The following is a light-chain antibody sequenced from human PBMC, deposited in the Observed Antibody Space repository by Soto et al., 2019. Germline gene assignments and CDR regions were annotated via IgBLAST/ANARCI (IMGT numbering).Light chain of an antibody. CDR1: QSGSNN. V-gene: IGKV3-15*01. CDR2: DAS. J-gene: IGKJ2*03. CDR3: KQYSNWPLYS. Sequence: EIVMTQSPATLSVSPGVRATLSCRASQSGSNNLAWYQQEPGQAPRLLMYDASTRATGIPTRFSGSGYGMEFTLTISSLQSEDFAVYYCKQYSNWPLYSFGQGPRLEIK.